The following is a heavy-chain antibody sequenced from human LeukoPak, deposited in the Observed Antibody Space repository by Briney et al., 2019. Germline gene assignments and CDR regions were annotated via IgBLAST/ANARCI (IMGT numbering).Heavy chain of an antibody. V-gene: IGHV3-33*08. CDR1: GFTFSSYA. Sequence: GGSLRLSCAASGFTFSSYAMHWVRQAPGKGLEWVAVIWYDGSNKYYADSVKGRFTISRDNSKNTLYLQMNSLRAEDTAVYYCARDRPTGNAFDYWGQGTLVTVSS. J-gene: IGHJ4*02. D-gene: IGHD1-1*01. CDR2: IWYDGSNK. CDR3: ARDRPTGNAFDY.